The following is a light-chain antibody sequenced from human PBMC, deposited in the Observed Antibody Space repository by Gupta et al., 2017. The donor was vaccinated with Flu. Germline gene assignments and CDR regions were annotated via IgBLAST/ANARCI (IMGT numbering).Light chain of an antibody. V-gene: IGKV3-11*01. CDR2: DAS. CDR1: QSVSSY. Sequence: EIVLTQSPATLSLSPGERATLSCRASQSVSSYLAWYQQKPGQAPRLLIYDASNRATGIPARFSGRGSGTDFPRTISSREPEEFAVDYGQQRSHWPMGGITFGPGTKVDIK. CDR3: QQRSHWPMGGIT. J-gene: IGKJ3*01.